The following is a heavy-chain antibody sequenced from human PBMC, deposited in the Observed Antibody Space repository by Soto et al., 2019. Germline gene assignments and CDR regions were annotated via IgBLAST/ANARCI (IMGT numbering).Heavy chain of an antibody. J-gene: IGHJ1*01. CDR2: ISSSSSYI. CDR3: ARDPSGHEHIEH. V-gene: IGHV3-21*01. D-gene: IGHD5-12*01. Sequence: GGSLRLSCAASGFTFSSYSMNWVRQAPGKGLEWVSSISSSSSYIYYADSVKGRFTISRDNAKNSLYLQMNSLRAEDTAVYYCARDPSGHEHIEHWGQGTLVTVSS. CDR1: GFTFSSYS.